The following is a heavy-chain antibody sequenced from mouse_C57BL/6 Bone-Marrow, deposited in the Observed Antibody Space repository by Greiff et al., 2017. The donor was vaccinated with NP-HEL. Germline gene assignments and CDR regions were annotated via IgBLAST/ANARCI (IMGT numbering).Heavy chain of an antibody. CDR3: ARGPQLGRGFAY. Sequence: VQLKESGPGLVKPSQSLSLTCSVTGYSITSGYYWNWIRQFPGNKLEWMGYISYDGSNNYNPSLKNRISITRDTSKNQFFLKLNSGTTEDTATYYCARGPQLGRGFAYWGQGTLVTVSA. CDR1: GYSITSGYY. CDR2: ISYDGSN. V-gene: IGHV3-6*01. J-gene: IGHJ3*01. D-gene: IGHD4-1*02.